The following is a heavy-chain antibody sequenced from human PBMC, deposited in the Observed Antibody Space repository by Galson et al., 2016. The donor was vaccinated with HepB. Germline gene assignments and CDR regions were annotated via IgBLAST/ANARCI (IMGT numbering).Heavy chain of an antibody. V-gene: IGHV4-59*03. Sequence: ETLSLTCTVSGDSIKNYYWTWIRQPPGKGLEWIGYMYHSGPPTYRPSLRSRVAMSVDTSENQFALKLTSVTAADTAMYYCAGSSPSGDFWVQGTLVTVSS. J-gene: IGHJ4*02. D-gene: IGHD2-2*01. CDR1: GDSIKNYY. CDR3: AGSSPSGDF. CDR2: MYHSGPP.